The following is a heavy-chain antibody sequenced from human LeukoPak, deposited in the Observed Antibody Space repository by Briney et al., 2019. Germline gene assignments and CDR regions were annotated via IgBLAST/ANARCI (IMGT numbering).Heavy chain of an antibody. CDR3: ARRTGMAGYYYDSSGLDY. Sequence: GASVKVSCKASGYTFTGYYMHWVRQAPGQGLEWMGWINPNSGGTNYAQKFQGRVTMTRDTSISTAYMELSRLRSDDTAVCYCARRTGMAGYYYDSSGLDYWGQGTLVTVSS. CDR2: INPNSGGT. D-gene: IGHD3-22*01. J-gene: IGHJ4*02. V-gene: IGHV1-2*02. CDR1: GYTFTGYY.